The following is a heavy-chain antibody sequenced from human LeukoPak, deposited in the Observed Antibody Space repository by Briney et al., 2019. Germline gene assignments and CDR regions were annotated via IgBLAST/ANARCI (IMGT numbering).Heavy chain of an antibody. CDR2: ISGNGDKT. CDR1: GFTFSSYA. J-gene: IGHJ1*01. D-gene: IGHD6-19*01. Sequence: GGSLRLYCAASGFTFSSYAMHWVRQAPGKGPEYVTDISGNGDKTHYGSSVQGRFTVSRDNSKNRLYLQMGSLRTEDMAVYYCARAPPLERIGWYGEDEFRGQGTLVTVSS. CDR3: ARAPPLERIGWYGEDEF. V-gene: IGHV3-64*01.